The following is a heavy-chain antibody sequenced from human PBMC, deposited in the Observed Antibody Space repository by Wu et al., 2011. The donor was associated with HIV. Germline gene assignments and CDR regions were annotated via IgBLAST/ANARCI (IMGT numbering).Heavy chain of an antibody. V-gene: IGHV1-69*01. CDR2: IIPIFGTA. CDR1: GGTFSSYA. D-gene: IGHD3-22*01. J-gene: IGHJ6*02. CDR3: ARGAHYYDSSGYYGPGGMDV. Sequence: QVQLVQSGAEVKKPGSSVKVSCKASGGTFSSYAISWVRQAPGQGLEWMGGIIPIFGTANYAQKFQGRVTITTDESTSTAYMELSSLRSEDTAVYYCARGAHYYDSSGYYGPGGMDVWGQGDHGHRLL.